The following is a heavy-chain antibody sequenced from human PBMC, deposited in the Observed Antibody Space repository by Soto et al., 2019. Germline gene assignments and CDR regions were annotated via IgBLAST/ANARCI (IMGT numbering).Heavy chain of an antibody. V-gene: IGHV1-3*01. D-gene: IGHD3-10*01. CDR3: ARGDHYYGSGSYYN. CDR2: INAGNGDT. CDR1: GYTLTSYD. Sequence: ASVKVSCKASGYTLTSYDMHWVRQAPGQRLEWMGWINAGNGDTKYSQKFQGRVTITADKSTSTAYMELSSLRSEDTAVYYCARGDHYYGSGSYYNWGQGTLVTVS. J-gene: IGHJ4*02.